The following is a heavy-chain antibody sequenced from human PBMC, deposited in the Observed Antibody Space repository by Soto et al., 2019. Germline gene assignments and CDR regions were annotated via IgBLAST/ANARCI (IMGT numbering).Heavy chain of an antibody. Sequence: GGSLRLSCAASGFTFSSYWMHWVRQAPGKGLVWVSRINSDGSSTSYADSVKGRFTISRDNAKNTLYLQMNSLRAEDTAVYYCARDSPVYYYDSSGYYYYYGMDVWGQGTTVTVSS. CDR1: GFTFSSYW. CDR3: ARDSPVYYYDSSGYYYYYGMDV. CDR2: INSDGSST. J-gene: IGHJ6*02. V-gene: IGHV3-74*01. D-gene: IGHD3-22*01.